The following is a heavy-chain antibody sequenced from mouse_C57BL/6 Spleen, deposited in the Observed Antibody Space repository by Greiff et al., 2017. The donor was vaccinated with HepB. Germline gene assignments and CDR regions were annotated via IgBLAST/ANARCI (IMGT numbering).Heavy chain of an antibody. CDR1: GYTFTDYY. D-gene: IGHD1-1*01. CDR3: ANSPYYYGSSLWYFDV. Sequence: VQLQQSGPELVKPGASVKISCKASGYTFTDYYMNWVKQSHGKSLEWIGDINPNNGGTSYNQKFKGKATLTVDKSSSTAYLELRRLTSEDSAVYYCANSPYYYGSSLWYFDVWGTRTTVTVSS. J-gene: IGHJ1*03. V-gene: IGHV1-26*01. CDR2: INPNNGGT.